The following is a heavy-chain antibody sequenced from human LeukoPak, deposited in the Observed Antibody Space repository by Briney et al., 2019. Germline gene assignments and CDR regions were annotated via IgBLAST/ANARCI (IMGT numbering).Heavy chain of an antibody. CDR2: ISYDGSNK. CDR3: ASGRSRPGGSCYY. J-gene: IGHJ4*02. D-gene: IGHD2-15*01. CDR1: GFTFSSYG. V-gene: IGHV3-30*03. Sequence: GRSLRLSCAASGFTFSSYGMHWVRQAPGKGLEWVAVISYDGSNKYYADSVKGRFTISRDNSKNTLYLQMNSLRAEDTAVYYCASGRSRPGGSCYYWGQGTLVTVSS.